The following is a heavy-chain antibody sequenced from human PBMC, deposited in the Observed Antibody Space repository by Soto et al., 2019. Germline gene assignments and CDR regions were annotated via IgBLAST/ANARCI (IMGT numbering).Heavy chain of an antibody. V-gene: IGHV1-18*01. D-gene: IGHD1-1*01. CDR3: VRDQSFERNYYYGIDV. CDR2: ISPFNQNT. Sequence: GASVKVSCKNSGYPFTHYGIGWVRQAPGKGLEWLGWISPFNQNTYYAQSLLGRVTLTTDTSTSTVYMELRSLRSDDSALYYCVRDQSFERNYYYGIDVWGQGTTVTVSS. J-gene: IGHJ6*02. CDR1: GYPFTHYG.